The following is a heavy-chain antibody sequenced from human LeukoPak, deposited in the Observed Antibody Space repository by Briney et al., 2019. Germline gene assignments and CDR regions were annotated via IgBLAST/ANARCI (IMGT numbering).Heavy chain of an antibody. CDR3: ARGPPVAAAGNFNWFDP. J-gene: IGHJ5*02. CDR1: GFTFSSYW. Sequence: PGGSLRLSCAASGFTFSSYWMHWVRQAPGKGLVWLSRINSDGSSTSYADSVKGRFTISRDNAKNTLYLQMNSLRAEDTAVYYCARGPPVAAAGNFNWFDPWGQGTLVTVSS. CDR2: INSDGSST. V-gene: IGHV3-74*01. D-gene: IGHD6-13*01.